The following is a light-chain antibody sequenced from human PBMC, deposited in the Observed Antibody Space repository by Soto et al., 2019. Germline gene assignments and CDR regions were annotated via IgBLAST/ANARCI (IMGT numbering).Light chain of an antibody. CDR3: QPYNNSSPT. J-gene: IGKJ1*01. V-gene: IGKV3-15*01. CDR1: LGVSSY. CDR2: GAS. Sequence: IGMTQSPATRSVCAGERATLSCRASLGVSSYLGWYQQKPGQAPRLLFYGASARTTGIPARLSGSGSGTESTLTISSLRSEDFAVYFCQPYNNSSPTFGQGTKGDFK.